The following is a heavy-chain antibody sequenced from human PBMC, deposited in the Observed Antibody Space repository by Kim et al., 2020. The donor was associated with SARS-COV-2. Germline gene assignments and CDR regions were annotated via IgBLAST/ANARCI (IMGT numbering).Heavy chain of an antibody. J-gene: IGHJ5*02. D-gene: IGHD3-10*01. CDR3: ARKGTNYSGSGKDWFDP. CDR2: ISGYNGIT. Sequence: ASVKVSCRASGYTFTGYGISWVRQAPGQGLEWIGWISGYNGITDYAQKFQGRVTMTTDISTGTVYMDLRSLTSDDSAVYYCARKGTNYSGSGKDWFDPWGQGTLVTVSS. CDR1: GYTFTGYG. V-gene: IGHV1-18*01.